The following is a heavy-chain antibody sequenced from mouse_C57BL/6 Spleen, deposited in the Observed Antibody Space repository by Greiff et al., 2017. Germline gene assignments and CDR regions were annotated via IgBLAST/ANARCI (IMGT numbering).Heavy chain of an antibody. CDR1: GYSFTSYY. J-gene: IGHJ4*01. CDR3: ARSEANYGYAMDY. Sequence: QVQLQQSGPELVKPGASVKISCKASGYSFTSYYIHWVKQRPGQGLEWIGWIYPGSGNTKYNEKFKGKATRTADPSSSTAYMQLSSLTSEDSAVYYCARSEANYGYAMDYWGQGTSVTVSS. V-gene: IGHV1-66*01. CDR2: IYPGSGNT. D-gene: IGHD1-1*01.